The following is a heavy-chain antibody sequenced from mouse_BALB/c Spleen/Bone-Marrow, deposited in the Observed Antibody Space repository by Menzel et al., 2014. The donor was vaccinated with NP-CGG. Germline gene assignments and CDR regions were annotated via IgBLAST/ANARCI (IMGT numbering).Heavy chain of an antibody. D-gene: IGHD2-1*01. CDR1: GFTFTDYY. CDR3: ARSLYPRAMDY. CDR2: IRNKANAYTT. Sequence: EVKLVESGGGLVQPGGSLRLSCATSGFTFTDYYMSWVRQPPGKALEWLGFIRNKANAYTTEYSASVKGRFTISRDNPQSILYLQMNILRAEDSATYYCARSLYPRAMDYWGQGTSVTVSS. V-gene: IGHV7-3*02. J-gene: IGHJ4*01.